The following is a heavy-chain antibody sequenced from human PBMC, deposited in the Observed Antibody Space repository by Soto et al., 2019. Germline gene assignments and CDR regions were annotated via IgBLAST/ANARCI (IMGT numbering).Heavy chain of an antibody. CDR1: GGSVSSGSRY. D-gene: IGHD3-9*01. CDR3: ARDSKDYDIWTGYYTPFFDY. Sequence: QVQLQESGPGMVKPSETLSLICTVSGGSVSSGSRYWSCIRQPPGKGLEWIGYIYYTGSAHYKPSLESRVTVSLDTSKNQFSLKLSSVTAADTAVYYCARDSKDYDIWTGYYTPFFDYWGQGTLVTVSS. CDR2: IYYTGSA. J-gene: IGHJ4*02. V-gene: IGHV4-61*01.